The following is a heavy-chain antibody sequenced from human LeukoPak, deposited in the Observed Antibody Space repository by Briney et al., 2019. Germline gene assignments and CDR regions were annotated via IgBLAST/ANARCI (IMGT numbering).Heavy chain of an antibody. J-gene: IGHJ6*03. Sequence: GGSLRLSCAVSGFSFNDYGIHWVRQAPGEGLEWISFIHSNGIDTFYGDSVKGRFTVSRDNSKNTLYLQMNRLRVDDAAAYYCAKSLGSKRYLDFMDVWGKGTTITVSS. CDR1: GFSFNDYG. CDR3: AKSLGSKRYLDFMDV. CDR2: IHSNGIDT. V-gene: IGHV3-30*02. D-gene: IGHD3-9*01.